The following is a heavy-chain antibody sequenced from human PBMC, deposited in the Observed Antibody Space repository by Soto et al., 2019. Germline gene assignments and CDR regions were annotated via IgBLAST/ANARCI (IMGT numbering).Heavy chain of an antibody. V-gene: IGHV4-30-2*01. CDR3: AREIAVAGTSFFDY. CDR2: IYHSGST. Sequence: SETLSLTCTVSGGSISSYSWSWIRQPPGKGLEWIGYIYHSGSTYYNPSLKSRVTISVDRSKNQFSLKLSSVTAADTAVYYCAREIAVAGTSFFDYWGQGTLVTVSS. J-gene: IGHJ4*02. CDR1: GGSISSYS. D-gene: IGHD6-19*01.